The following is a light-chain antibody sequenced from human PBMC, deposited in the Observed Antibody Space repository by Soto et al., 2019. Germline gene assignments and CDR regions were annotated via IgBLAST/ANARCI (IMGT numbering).Light chain of an antibody. J-gene: IGLJ1*01. CDR3: QVWDRSNEQGV. V-gene: IGLV3-21*02. Sequence: SYELTQPPPVSVAPGQTARISCGGNNIGSKSVNWYQQKPGQAPVVVVYDDTDRPSGIPERFSGSNSGHTAILTISGVDAGDEADYYCQVWDRSNEQGVFGAGTKVTVL. CDR1: NIGSKS. CDR2: DDT.